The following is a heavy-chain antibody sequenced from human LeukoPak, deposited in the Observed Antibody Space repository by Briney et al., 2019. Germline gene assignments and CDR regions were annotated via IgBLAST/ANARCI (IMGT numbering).Heavy chain of an antibody. V-gene: IGHV3-21*01. J-gene: IGHJ4*02. Sequence: GGSLRLSCAASGFTFSSYSMNWVRQAPGKGLEWVSFISSSSSYIYYADSVKGRFTISRDNAKNSLYLQMNSLRAEDTAVYYCARALWFGETFPAYWGQGTLVTVSS. D-gene: IGHD3-10*01. CDR2: ISSSSSYI. CDR3: ARALWFGETFPAY. CDR1: GFTFSSYS.